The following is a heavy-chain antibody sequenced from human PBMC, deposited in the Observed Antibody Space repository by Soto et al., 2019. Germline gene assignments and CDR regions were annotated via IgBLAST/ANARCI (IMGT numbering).Heavy chain of an antibody. J-gene: IGHJ5*02. CDR1: GASISGFY. V-gene: IGHV4-4*07. CDR3: VRDGTKTLRDWFDP. D-gene: IGHD1-1*01. Sequence: SETLSLTCTVSGASISGFYWSWIRKSAGKGLEWIGRIYATGTTDYNPSLKSRVMMSVDTSKKQFPLKLRSVTAADTAVYYCVRDGTKTLRDWFDPWGQGISVTVSS. CDR2: IYATGTT.